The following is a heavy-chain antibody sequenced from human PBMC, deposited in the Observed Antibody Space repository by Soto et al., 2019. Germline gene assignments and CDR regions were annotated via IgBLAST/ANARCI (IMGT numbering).Heavy chain of an antibody. CDR1: GSTFGVYA. CDR3: AKDSGYDSTD. D-gene: IGHD3-22*01. CDR2: LSGSGGRT. Sequence: EVQLLESGGGLFKLGGSLSLSCLAFGSTFGVYAMSWIRQAPGKGLEWISGLSGSGGRTTFADSVKGRFTISRDNSKNTLYLEMNSLRVEDTAVYYCAKDSGYDSTDWGQGTLVTVSS. V-gene: IGHV3-23*01. J-gene: IGHJ4*02.